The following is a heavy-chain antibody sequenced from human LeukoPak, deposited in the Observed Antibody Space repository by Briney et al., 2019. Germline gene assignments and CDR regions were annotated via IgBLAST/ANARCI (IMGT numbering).Heavy chain of an antibody. J-gene: IGHJ6*03. D-gene: IGHD3-10*01. CDR1: GGTFNNFA. V-gene: IGHV1-69*01. CDR2: IIPTFGTS. Sequence: GASVKVSCKASGGTFNNFAISWVRQAPGQGLEWMGGIIPTFGTSSFAQEFQGRVTITADESTSTAYMELSSLRSEDTAVYYCASGRFDRVYYYMDVWGKGTTVTVSS. CDR3: ASGRFDRVYYYMDV.